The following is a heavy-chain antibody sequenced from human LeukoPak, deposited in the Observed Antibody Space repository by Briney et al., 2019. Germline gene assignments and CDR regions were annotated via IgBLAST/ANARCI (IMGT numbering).Heavy chain of an antibody. D-gene: IGHD3-10*01. J-gene: IGHJ4*02. Sequence: SETLSLTCAVYGGSFSGYYWNWIRQPPGKGLEWIGEINHSGSTNYNPSLKSRVTISVDTSKNQFSLKLSSVTAADTAVYYCATGIRGVSEYYFDYWAQGTLVTVSS. CDR1: GGSFSGYY. CDR3: ATGIRGVSEYYFDY. CDR2: INHSGST. V-gene: IGHV4-34*01.